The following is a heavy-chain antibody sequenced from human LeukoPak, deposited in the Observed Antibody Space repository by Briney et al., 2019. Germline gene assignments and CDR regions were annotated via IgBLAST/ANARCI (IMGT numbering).Heavy chain of an antibody. J-gene: IGHJ6*03. CDR1: GGTFSSYT. CDR3: AMLGYCSSTSCLGYYYYYMDV. V-gene: IGHV1-2*06. D-gene: IGHD2-2*01. Sequence: GASVKVSCKASGGTFSSYTISWVRQAPGQGLEWMGRINPNSGGTNYAQKFQGRVTMTRDTSISTAYMELSRLRSDDTAVYYCAMLGYCSSTSCLGYYYYYMDVWGKGTTVTVSS. CDR2: INPNSGGT.